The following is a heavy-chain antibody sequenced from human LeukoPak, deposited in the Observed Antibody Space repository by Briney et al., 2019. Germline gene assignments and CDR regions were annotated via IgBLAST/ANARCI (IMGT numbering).Heavy chain of an antibody. D-gene: IGHD1-26*01. J-gene: IGHJ4*02. CDR1: GFTFDDYA. CDR2: ISWNSGSI. CDR3: AKHIDGSYIFDY. V-gene: IGHV3-9*01. Sequence: GRSLRLSCAASGFTFDDYAMPWVRQAPGKGLEWVSGISWNSGSIGYADSVKGRFTISRDNAKNSLYLQINSLRAEDTALYYCAKHIDGSYIFDYWGQGTLVTVSS.